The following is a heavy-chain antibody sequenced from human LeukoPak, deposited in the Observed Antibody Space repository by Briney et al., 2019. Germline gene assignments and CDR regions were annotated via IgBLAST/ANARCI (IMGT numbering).Heavy chain of an antibody. CDR1: GFTFSSYG. J-gene: IGHJ4*02. D-gene: IGHD2-2*01. CDR2: IRYEGSNK. Sequence: GGSLRLSCAASGFTFSSYGMHWVRQPPGKGLEWVAFIRYEGSNKYYADSVKGRFTIFRDNSKNTLYLQMNSLRAEDTAVYYCAKESREKDIVVVPSGLIDYWGQGTLVTVSS. CDR3: AKESREKDIVVVPSGLIDY. V-gene: IGHV3-30*02.